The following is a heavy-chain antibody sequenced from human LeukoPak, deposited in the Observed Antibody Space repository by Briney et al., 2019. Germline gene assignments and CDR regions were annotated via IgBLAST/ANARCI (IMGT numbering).Heavy chain of an antibody. J-gene: IGHJ5*02. D-gene: IGHD6-19*01. CDR2: IIPIFGTA. V-gene: IGHV1-69*13. CDR3: AKVLQLSGWYPSDH. CDR1: GGTFSSYA. Sequence: ASVKVSCKASGGTFSSYAISWVRQAPGQGLEWMGGIIPIFGTANYAQKFQGRVTITADESTSTAYMELSSLRAEDTAVYYCAKVLQLSGWYPSDHWGQGMLVTVSS.